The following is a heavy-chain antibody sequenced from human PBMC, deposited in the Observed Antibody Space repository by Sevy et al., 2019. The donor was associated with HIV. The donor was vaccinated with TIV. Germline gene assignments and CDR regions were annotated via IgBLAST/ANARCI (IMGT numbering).Heavy chain of an antibody. D-gene: IGHD2-15*01. CDR2: IYYSGST. Sequence: SETLSLTCTVSGGSISSGDYYWSWIRQPPGKGLEWIGYIYYSGSTYYNPSLKSRVTISVDTSKNQFSLKLSSVTAADTAVYYCARGNCSGGSCSHWYFDLWGRGTLVTVSS. V-gene: IGHV4-30-4*01. CDR1: GGSISSGDYY. J-gene: IGHJ2*01. CDR3: ARGNCSGGSCSHWYFDL.